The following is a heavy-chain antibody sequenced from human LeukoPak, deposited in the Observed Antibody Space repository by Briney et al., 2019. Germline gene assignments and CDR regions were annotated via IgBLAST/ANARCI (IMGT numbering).Heavy chain of an antibody. CDR1: GNSISNYY. Sequence: SETLSLTCTVSGNSISNYYWSWIRQPAGKGLEWIGRIYISGSTNYNPSLKSRVTMSVDTSKNQFSLKLSSVTAADTALYYCARQTYYYDSSGYLKGWFDPWGQGTLVTASS. D-gene: IGHD3-22*01. J-gene: IGHJ5*02. CDR3: ARQTYYYDSSGYLKGWFDP. V-gene: IGHV4-4*07. CDR2: IYISGST.